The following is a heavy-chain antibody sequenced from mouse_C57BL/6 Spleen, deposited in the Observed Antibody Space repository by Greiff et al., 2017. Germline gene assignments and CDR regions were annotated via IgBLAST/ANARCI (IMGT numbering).Heavy chain of an antibody. J-gene: IGHJ1*03. D-gene: IGHD1-1*01. V-gene: IGHV7-3*01. Sequence: EVKLQESGGGLVQPGGSLSLSCAASGFTFTDYYMSWVRQPPGKALEWLGFIRNKANGYTTEYSASVKGRFTISRDNSQIILYLQMNTLSAEDSDTWYCARYTSHYYCGSSYWYLDVWGTGTTVTVSS. CDR2: IRNKANGYTT. CDR1: GFTFTDYY. CDR3: ARYTSHYYCGSSYWYLDV.